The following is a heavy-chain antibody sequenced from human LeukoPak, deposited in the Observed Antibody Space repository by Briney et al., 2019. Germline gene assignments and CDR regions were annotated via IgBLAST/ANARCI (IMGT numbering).Heavy chain of an antibody. CDR1: GFSFNTHG. D-gene: IGHD1-26*01. Sequence: GGSLRLSCAAAGFSFNTHGMHWVRQAPGKGLEWVAFIQYDGNTKFYADSVKGRFTISRDNSKNTLSLQMSSLRAEDTALYYCAKDAGTYYTGSYSTSDYWGQGTLVTVSS. CDR3: AKDAGTYYTGSYSTSDY. V-gene: IGHV3-30*02. CDR2: IQYDGNTK. J-gene: IGHJ4*02.